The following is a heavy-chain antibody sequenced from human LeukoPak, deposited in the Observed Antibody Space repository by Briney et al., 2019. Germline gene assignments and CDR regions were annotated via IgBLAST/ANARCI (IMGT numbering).Heavy chain of an antibody. Sequence: ASVKVSCKASGYTFTSYGISWVRQAPAQGLEWMRWISAYNGNTNYAQKLQGRVTMTTDTSTSTAYMELRSLRSDDTAVYYCARDTPHLHYDYVWGSYRYTLDYWGQGTLVTVSS. CDR3: ARDTPHLHYDYVWGSYRYTLDY. V-gene: IGHV1-18*01. D-gene: IGHD3-16*02. CDR1: GYTFTSYG. J-gene: IGHJ4*02. CDR2: ISAYNGNT.